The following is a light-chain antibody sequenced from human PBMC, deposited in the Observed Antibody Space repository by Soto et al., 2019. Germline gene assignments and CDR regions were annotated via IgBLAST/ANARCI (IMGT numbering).Light chain of an antibody. V-gene: IGKV3-20*01. CDR1: QSVSSY. Sequence: EIVLTQSPATLSLSPGERATLSCRASQSVSSYLAWYQQIRGQAPRLLIYGASSRATGIPDRFSGSGSGTDFTLTISRLEPEDFAVYYCHQYGSLYTFGQGTKLEIK. CDR2: GAS. CDR3: HQYGSLYT. J-gene: IGKJ2*01.